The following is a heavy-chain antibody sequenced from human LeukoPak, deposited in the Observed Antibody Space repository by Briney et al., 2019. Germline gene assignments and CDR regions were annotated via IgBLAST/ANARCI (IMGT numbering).Heavy chain of an antibody. CDR2: INPNSGGT. Sequence: ASVKVSCKASGYTFTGYYMHWVRRAPGQGLEWMGWINPNSGGTNYAQKFQGRVTMTRDTSISTAYMELSRLRSDDTAVYYCARDTIAVAGTSDGTDYWGQGTLVTVSS. D-gene: IGHD6-19*01. J-gene: IGHJ4*02. CDR3: ARDTIAVAGTSDGTDY. V-gene: IGHV1-2*02. CDR1: GYTFTGYY.